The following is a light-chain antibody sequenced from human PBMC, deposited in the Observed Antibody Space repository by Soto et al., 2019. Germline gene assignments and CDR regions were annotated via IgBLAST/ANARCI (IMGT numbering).Light chain of an antibody. CDR1: QSINNW. J-gene: IGKJ1*01. V-gene: IGKV1-5*03. CDR3: QQYNNYPWT. CDR2: KAS. Sequence: DIQMTQSPSTLSASVGDRVTITCRASQSINNWLAWYQQKPGKAPNLLIYKASNLESGVPSRFSGSGSDTEFTLTISSLQPDDFATYYCQQYNNYPWTFGQGTKVEI.